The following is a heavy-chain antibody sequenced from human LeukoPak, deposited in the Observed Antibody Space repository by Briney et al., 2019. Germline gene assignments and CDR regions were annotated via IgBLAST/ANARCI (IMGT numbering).Heavy chain of an antibody. CDR1: GYTFSSYD. CDR3: ARTVIAAIRGVTPPGY. J-gene: IGHJ4*02. CDR2: IAPYNGNT. D-gene: IGHD3-10*01. Sequence: ASVKVSCKTSGYTFSSYDISWVRQAPGHGLERMGWIAPYNGNTKYTQNLQGRVTLTTDISTSTAYMELRSLRSDDTAVYYCARTVIAAIRGVTPPGYWGQGTLVTVSS. V-gene: IGHV1-18*01.